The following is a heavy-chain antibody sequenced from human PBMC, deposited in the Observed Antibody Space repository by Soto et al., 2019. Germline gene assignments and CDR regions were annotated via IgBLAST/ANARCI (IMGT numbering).Heavy chain of an antibody. CDR1: GFTFTSSA. J-gene: IGHJ6*02. CDR2: IVVGSGNT. Sequence: SVKVSCKASGFTFTSSAVQWVRQARGQRLEWIGWIVVGSGNTNYAQKFQERVTITRDMSTSTAYMELSSLRSEDTAVYYCAAGAQGNYDSSGYYYSADRDYYYGMDVWGQGTTVTVSS. CDR3: AAGAQGNYDSSGYYYSADRDYYYGMDV. D-gene: IGHD3-22*01. V-gene: IGHV1-58*01.